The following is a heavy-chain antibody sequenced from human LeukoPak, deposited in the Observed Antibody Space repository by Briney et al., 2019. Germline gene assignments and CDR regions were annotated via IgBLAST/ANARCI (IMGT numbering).Heavy chain of an antibody. CDR2: ISYDGSNK. J-gene: IGHJ5*02. D-gene: IGHD1-26*01. Sequence: GGSLRLSCAASGFIFSSYGMHWVRQAPGKGLEWVAVISYDGSNKYYEDSVKGRFTISRDNSKNPLYLQMTSLRPEDTAVYYCTRGLGAIRGGWFDPWGQGTLVTVSS. CDR1: GFIFSSYG. V-gene: IGHV3-30-3*01. CDR3: TRGLGAIRGGWFDP.